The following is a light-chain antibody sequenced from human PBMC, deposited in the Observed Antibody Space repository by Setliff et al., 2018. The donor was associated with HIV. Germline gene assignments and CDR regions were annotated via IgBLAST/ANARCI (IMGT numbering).Light chain of an antibody. V-gene: IGKV4-1*01. CDR1: QSVLYSSNNKNY. CDR3: HQYYNTPLT. Sequence: DIVMTQSPDSLAVSLGERATINCKSSQSVLYSSNNKNYLAWYQQKPGQPPKLLIYWASTRESGVPDRFSGSGSGTEFTLTISSLQAEDVAIYYCHQYYNTPLTFGGGTKVDIK. J-gene: IGKJ4*01. CDR2: WAS.